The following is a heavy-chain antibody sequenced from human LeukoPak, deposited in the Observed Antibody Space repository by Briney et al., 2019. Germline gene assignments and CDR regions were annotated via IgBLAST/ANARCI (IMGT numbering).Heavy chain of an antibody. CDR3: ARRRYISGQIDY. Sequence: PSETLSLTCTVSGGSIRSYYWSWIRQPPGKGLEWIGCFFFGGSTDYNPSLQSRVTISVDTSKNQLSLRVSSVTASDTAVYYCARRRYISGQIDYWGQGTLDTVSS. V-gene: IGHV4-59*08. D-gene: IGHD6-19*01. CDR1: GGSIRSYY. CDR2: FFFGGST. J-gene: IGHJ4*02.